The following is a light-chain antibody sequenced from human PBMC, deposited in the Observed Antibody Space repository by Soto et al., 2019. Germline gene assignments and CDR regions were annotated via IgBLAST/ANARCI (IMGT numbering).Light chain of an antibody. CDR2: DAS. CDR1: QSISSW. Sequence: DIQMTQSPSTLSASVGDRVTITCRASQSISSWLAWYQQKPGKAPKFLIYDASSLESGVPSRFSGSASGTEFTLTISSLQPDDFATYYCQQYNIYPWTFGQGTKVDIK. J-gene: IGKJ1*01. CDR3: QQYNIYPWT. V-gene: IGKV1-5*01.